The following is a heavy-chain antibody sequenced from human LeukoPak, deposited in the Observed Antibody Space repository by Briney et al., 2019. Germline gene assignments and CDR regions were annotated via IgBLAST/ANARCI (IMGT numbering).Heavy chain of an antibody. Sequence: PGGSLRLSCAASGFTFTNNFMSWVRQAPGKGPEWVANIKEDGSETYYVDSVKGRFTISRDNAKNSLFLQMNSLRAEDTALYYCARGGAVGDYWGQGTLVTVSS. CDR2: IKEDGSET. CDR3: ARGGAVGDY. CDR1: GFTFTNNF. D-gene: IGHD4-23*01. V-gene: IGHV3-7*01. J-gene: IGHJ4*02.